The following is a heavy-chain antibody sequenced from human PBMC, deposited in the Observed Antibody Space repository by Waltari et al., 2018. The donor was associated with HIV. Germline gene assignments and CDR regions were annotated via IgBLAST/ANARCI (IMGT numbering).Heavy chain of an antibody. CDR1: GLRTRSYW. D-gene: IGHD2-15*01. J-gene: IGHJ4*02. Sequence: DVQLVESGGGLVQPGGSLRLSCAASGLRTRSYWMQWVRQAPGKGLEWVANIKDDGSEIHYVDSVKGRFTISKDNAKNSLYLQMNSLRDEDTAMYYCARGYGVAYWGQGTLVTVSS. CDR2: IKDDGSEI. V-gene: IGHV3-7*01. CDR3: ARGYGVAY.